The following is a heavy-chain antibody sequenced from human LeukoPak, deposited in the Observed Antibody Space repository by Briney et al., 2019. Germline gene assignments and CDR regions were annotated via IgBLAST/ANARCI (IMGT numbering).Heavy chain of an antibody. D-gene: IGHD3-10*01. Sequence: GGSLRLSCAASGFTFSSYGMSWVRQAPGKGLEWVSGISGSGSNTYYADSVKGRFTISRDNSKNTLYLQMNSLRAEDTAVYYCAKDVGWGSSEYWGQGTLVTVSS. CDR1: GFTFSSYG. J-gene: IGHJ4*02. CDR2: ISGSGSNT. V-gene: IGHV3-23*01. CDR3: AKDVGWGSSEY.